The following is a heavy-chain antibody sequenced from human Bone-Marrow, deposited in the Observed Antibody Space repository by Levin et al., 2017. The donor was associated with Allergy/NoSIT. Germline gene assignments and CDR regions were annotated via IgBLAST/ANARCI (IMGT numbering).Heavy chain of an antibody. J-gene: IGHJ6*02. CDR3: AKDRWLGYCSGGSCYSDYYYGMDV. V-gene: IGHV3-30*18. CDR2: ISYDGSNK. Sequence: SCAASGFTFSSYGMHWVRQAPGKGLEWVAVISYDGSNKYYADSVKGRFTISRDNSKNTLYLQMNSLRAEDTAVYYCAKDRWLGYCSGGSCYSDYYYGMDVWGQGTTVTVSS. D-gene: IGHD2-15*01. CDR1: GFTFSSYG.